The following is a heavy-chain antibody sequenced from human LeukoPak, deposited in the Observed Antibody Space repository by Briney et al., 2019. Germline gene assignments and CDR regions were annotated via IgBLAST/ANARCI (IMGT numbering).Heavy chain of an antibody. CDR3: ARVASYSSTAFDS. V-gene: IGHV3-74*01. CDR1: VFILRRHW. D-gene: IGHD1-26*01. Sequence: GGSLRLSCAASVFILRRHWMHWVRQAPGRGVVWVLRIHSGGSVTTYSDFVKGRFTISRDNAKNTLYLQMNSLRAEDTAVYYCARVASYSSTAFDSWGQETLVTVSS. CDR2: IHSGGSVT. J-gene: IGHJ4*02.